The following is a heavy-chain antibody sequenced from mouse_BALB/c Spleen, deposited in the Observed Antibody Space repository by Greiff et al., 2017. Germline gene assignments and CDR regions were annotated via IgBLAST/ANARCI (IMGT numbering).Heavy chain of an antibody. CDR1: GFSLTSYG. J-gene: IGHJ3*01. CDR2: IWAGGST. Sequence: VQLVESGPGLVAPSQSLSITCTVSGFSLTSYGVHWVRQPPGKGLEWLGVIWAGGSTNYNSALMSRLSISKDNSKSQVFLKMNSLQTDDTAMYYCARGDYDGAWFAYWGQGTLVTVSA. V-gene: IGHV2-9*02. CDR3: ARGDYDGAWFAY. D-gene: IGHD2-4*01.